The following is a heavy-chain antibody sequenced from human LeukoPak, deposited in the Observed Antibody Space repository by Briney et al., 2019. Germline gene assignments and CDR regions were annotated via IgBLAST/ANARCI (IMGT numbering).Heavy chain of an antibody. CDR1: GGTFSSYA. J-gene: IGHJ3*02. Sequence: SVKVSCKASGGTFSSYAISWVRQAPGQGIEWMGGIIPIFGTANYAQKFQGRVTITADESTSTAYMELSSLRSEDTAVYYCAGTYYYGSGSYLGDAFDIWGQGTMVTVSS. V-gene: IGHV1-69*01. CDR3: AGTYYYGSGSYLGDAFDI. D-gene: IGHD3-10*01. CDR2: IIPIFGTA.